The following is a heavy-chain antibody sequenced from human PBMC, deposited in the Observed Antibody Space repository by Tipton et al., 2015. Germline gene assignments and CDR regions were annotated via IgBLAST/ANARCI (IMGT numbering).Heavy chain of an antibody. CDR2: IYPGDSEI. D-gene: IGHD3-10*01. CDR3: ARLSPRDLWSRSYYYAMNV. V-gene: IGHV5-51*01. J-gene: IGHJ6*02. Sequence: QLVQSGAEVKKPGESLKISCKAYGYIFTNFWIGWVRQVPGKGLEWMGIIYPGDSEIRYSPSFEGQVTISADKSISTAYLQWTNLNASDTAVYYCARLSPRDLWSRSYYYAMNVWGQGTTVTVSS. CDR1: GYIFTNFW.